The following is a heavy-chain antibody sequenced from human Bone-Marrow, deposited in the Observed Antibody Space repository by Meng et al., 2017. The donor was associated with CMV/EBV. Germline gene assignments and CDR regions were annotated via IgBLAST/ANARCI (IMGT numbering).Heavy chain of an antibody. CDR2: INHSGST. CDR1: GGSFSGYY. D-gene: IGHD3-3*01. V-gene: IGHV4-34*01. CDR3: ARGVTIFGVVIELEDTFDP. Sequence: SETLSLTCAVHGGSFSGYYWSWIRQPPGKGLEWIGEINHSGSTNYNPSLKSRVTISVDTSKNQFSLKLSSVTAADTAVYYCARGVTIFGVVIELEDTFDPWGQGTLVTVSS. J-gene: IGHJ5*02.